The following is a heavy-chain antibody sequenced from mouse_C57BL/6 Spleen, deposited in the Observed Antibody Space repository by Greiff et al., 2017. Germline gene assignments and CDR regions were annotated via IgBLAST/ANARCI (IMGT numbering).Heavy chain of an antibody. CDR2: ISSGGSYT. CDR3: AGQNYSNYYLDY. D-gene: IGHD2-5*01. CDR1: GFTFSSYG. Sequence: EVKLVESGGDLVKPGGSLTLSCAASGFTFSSYGMSWVRQTPDKRLEWVATISSGGSYTYYPDSVKGRFTISRDNAKNTLYRQMSRLKSEDTAMYYCAGQNYSNYYLDYWGQGTTLTVSS. J-gene: IGHJ2*01. V-gene: IGHV5-6*01.